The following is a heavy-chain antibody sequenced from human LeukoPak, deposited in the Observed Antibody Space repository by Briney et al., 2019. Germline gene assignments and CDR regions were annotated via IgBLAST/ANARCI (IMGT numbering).Heavy chain of an antibody. Sequence: PGGSLRLSCGASGFTFTTYWMSWVRQAPGKGLEWVANIKQDGTEKYYVDSVKGRFTISRDYARNSLYLQLNSLRAEDTAVYYCAKDHHYYGSGRPYVRYYYYMDVWGKGTTVTVSS. D-gene: IGHD3-10*01. V-gene: IGHV3-7*01. CDR1: GFTFTTYW. CDR2: IKQDGTEK. CDR3: AKDHHYYGSGRPYVRYYYYMDV. J-gene: IGHJ6*03.